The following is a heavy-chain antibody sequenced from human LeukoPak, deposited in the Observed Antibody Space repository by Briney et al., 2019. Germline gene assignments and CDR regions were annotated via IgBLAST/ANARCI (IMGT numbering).Heavy chain of an antibody. Sequence: SETLSLTCTVSGGSISSYYWSWIRQPPGKGLEWIGYIYTSGSTNYNPSLKSRVTISVDTSKNQFSLKLSSVTAADTAVYYCVRRVPFLEWSSGFDPWGQGTLVTVSS. V-gene: IGHV4-4*09. D-gene: IGHD3-3*01. CDR1: GGSISSYY. CDR3: VRRVPFLEWSSGFDP. CDR2: IYTSGST. J-gene: IGHJ5*02.